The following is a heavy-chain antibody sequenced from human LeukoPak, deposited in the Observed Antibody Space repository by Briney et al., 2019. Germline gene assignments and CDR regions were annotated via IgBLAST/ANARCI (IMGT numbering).Heavy chain of an antibody. CDR1: GFTFSSYW. J-gene: IGHJ4*02. D-gene: IGHD1-26*01. CDR3: ARDRNVGATRFDY. Sequence: GGSLRLSCAAYGFTFSSYWMHWVRQAPGKGLVWVSRINSDGSSTSYADSVKGRFTISRDNAKNTLYLQMNSLRAEDTAVYYCARDRNVGATRFDYWGQGTLVTVSS. V-gene: IGHV3-74*01. CDR2: INSDGSST.